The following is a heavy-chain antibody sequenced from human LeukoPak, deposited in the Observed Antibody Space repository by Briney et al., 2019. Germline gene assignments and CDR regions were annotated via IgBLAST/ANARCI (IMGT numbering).Heavy chain of an antibody. D-gene: IGHD5-12*01. Sequence: PSETLSLTCTVSGGSISSGSYYWSWIRQPAGKGLKWIGRIYASGSTNYNPSLKSRVTISVDTSKNQFSLNLSSVTAADTAVYYCARAGWLYYFDYWGQGTLVTVSS. CDR2: IYASGST. V-gene: IGHV4-61*02. CDR1: GGSISSGSYY. CDR3: ARAGWLYYFDY. J-gene: IGHJ4*02.